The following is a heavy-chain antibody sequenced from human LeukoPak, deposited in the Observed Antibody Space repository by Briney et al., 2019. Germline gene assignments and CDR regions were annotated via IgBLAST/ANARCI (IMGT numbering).Heavy chain of an antibody. CDR1: GYTFTGYY. CDR2: INPNSGGT. D-gene: IGHD6-19*01. V-gene: IGHV1-2*02. Sequence: ASVKVSCKASGYTFTGYYMHWVRQAPGLGLEWMGWINPNSGGTNYAQKFQGRVTMTRDTSISTAYMELSRLRSDDTAVYYCARVVAVTPFWWFDPWGQGTLVTVSS. J-gene: IGHJ5*02. CDR3: ARVVAVTPFWWFDP.